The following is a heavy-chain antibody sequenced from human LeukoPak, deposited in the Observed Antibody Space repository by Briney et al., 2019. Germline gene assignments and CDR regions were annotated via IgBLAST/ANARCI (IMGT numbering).Heavy chain of an antibody. J-gene: IGHJ4*02. CDR1: GYTFTGYY. V-gene: IGHV1-2*02. D-gene: IGHD3-10*01. Sequence: ASVKVSCKASGYTFTGYYIHWLRQAPGQGLEWMGWINPNSGGTNYAQKFQGRVTMTRDTSISTAYMELSRLTSDDTAVYYCARDLYYYASGSYARPYYFDYWGQGTLVTVSS. CDR2: INPNSGGT. CDR3: ARDLYYYASGSYARPYYFDY.